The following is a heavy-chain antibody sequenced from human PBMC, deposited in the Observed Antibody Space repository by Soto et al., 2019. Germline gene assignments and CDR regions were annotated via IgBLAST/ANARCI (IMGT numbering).Heavy chain of an antibody. CDR1: GFTLSNYG. D-gene: IGHD2-21*01. CDR2: ISHDGNKE. J-gene: IGHJ4*02. Sequence: GGSLRLSCAASGFTLSNYGMHWVRQAPGKGLEWVAVISHDGNKEYYADSVRGRFTISRDNSKKTVYLQMNSLRAEDTAMYYCAKVAPSISILWGFDRWGQGTLVTVSS. CDR3: AKVAPSISILWGFDR. V-gene: IGHV3-30*18.